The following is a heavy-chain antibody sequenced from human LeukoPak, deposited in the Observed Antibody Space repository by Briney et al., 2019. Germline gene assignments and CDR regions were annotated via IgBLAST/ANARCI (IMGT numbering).Heavy chain of an antibody. CDR1: GGTFSSCA. Sequence: ASVKLSCKASGGTFSSCANSWVRQPHGQGLELMGRIIPILGIANYAQKFQGRVTITADKSTSTAYMELSSLTSEDTAMYYCGRVYCSRTSCYNWFDPWGQGTLVTVSS. V-gene: IGHV1-69*04. D-gene: IGHD2-2*01. J-gene: IGHJ5*02. CDR3: GRVYCSRTSCYNWFDP. CDR2: IIPILGIA.